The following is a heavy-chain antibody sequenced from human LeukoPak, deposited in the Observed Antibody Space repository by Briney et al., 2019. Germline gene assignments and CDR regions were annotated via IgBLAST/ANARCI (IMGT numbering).Heavy chain of an antibody. V-gene: IGHV3-21*01. CDR2: ISSSSSYI. D-gene: IGHD1-26*01. J-gene: IGHJ4*02. CDR3: ARTYSGSYLAPDY. CDR1: GFTFSSYS. Sequence: GGSXRXSCAXSGFTFSSYSXNWVRQAPGKGLXWVSSISSSSSYIYYADSVKGRFTVSRDNAKNSLYLQMNSLRAEDTAVYYCARTYSGSYLAPDYWGQGTLVTVSS.